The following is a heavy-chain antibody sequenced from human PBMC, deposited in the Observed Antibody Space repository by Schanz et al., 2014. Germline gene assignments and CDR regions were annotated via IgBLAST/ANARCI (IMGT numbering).Heavy chain of an antibody. J-gene: IGHJ4*02. CDR2: IYHSGSP. CDR1: GASISFYD. Sequence: QVQLQESGPGLVKPSETLSLTCTVSGASISFYDWNWIRQSPGKGLEWIGYIYHSGSPIYNPSLQGRVTRRRDPPKTHFSLKRASVTAADTAMYFCARQGDVYRLDYWGQGTLVTVTS. V-gene: IGHV4-59*08. CDR3: ARQGDVYRLDY. D-gene: IGHD1-26*01.